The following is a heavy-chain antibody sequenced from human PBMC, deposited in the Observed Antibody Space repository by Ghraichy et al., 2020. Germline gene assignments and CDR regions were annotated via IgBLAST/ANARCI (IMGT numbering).Heavy chain of an antibody. Sequence: SETLSLTCSVSGVFITSDNFYWNWVRQTPGKGLEWIGYIHSSGNTFYNPSLKSRPSISLDTSRNQFSLNLTSVTAEDTALYFCARGPPTYSSSSTWLDPWGQGTHVTVSS. J-gene: IGHJ5*02. V-gene: IGHV4-30-4*01. CDR2: IHSSGNT. CDR1: GVFITSDNFY. D-gene: IGHD6-6*01. CDR3: ARGPPTYSSSSTWLDP.